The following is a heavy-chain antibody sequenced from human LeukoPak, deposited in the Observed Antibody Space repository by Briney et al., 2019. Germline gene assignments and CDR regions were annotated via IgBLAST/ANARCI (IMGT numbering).Heavy chain of an antibody. J-gene: IGHJ6*03. CDR3: ARSGPYYYYYYMDV. D-gene: IGHD2-8*02. V-gene: IGHV4-61*02. Sequence: PSETLSLTCTVSGASISGSGYYWGWIRQPPGKGLEWIGRIYTSGSTNYNPSLKSRVTISVDTSKNQFSLKLSSVTAADTAVYYCARSGPYYYYYYMDVWGKGTTVTISS. CDR1: GASISGSGYY. CDR2: IYTSGST.